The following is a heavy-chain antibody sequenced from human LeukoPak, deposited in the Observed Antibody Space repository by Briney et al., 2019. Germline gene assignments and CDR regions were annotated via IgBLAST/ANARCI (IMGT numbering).Heavy chain of an antibody. J-gene: IGHJ6*03. V-gene: IGHV4-4*07. CDR1: DASISSFY. Sequence: SETLSLTCTVSDASISSFYWSWIRQSAEKGLEWIGRIYISGSSNYNPSLKSRVTISVDKSKNQLSLKVSSVTAADTAVYFCARDQATSDYYYYMDVWGRGTTVTVSS. D-gene: IGHD1/OR15-1a*01. CDR3: ARDQATSDYYYYMDV. CDR2: IYISGSS.